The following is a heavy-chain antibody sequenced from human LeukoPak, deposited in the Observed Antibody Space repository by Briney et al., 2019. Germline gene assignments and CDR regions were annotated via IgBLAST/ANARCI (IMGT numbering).Heavy chain of an antibody. Sequence: GGSLRLSCAASGFTFSKHGMDWVRQAPGKGLEWVAFIRYDGSNKYYADSAKGRFTISRDNSKNTLYLQMNSLRAEDTAVYYCAKELVGGSYQGYFDYWGQGTLVTVSS. CDR3: AKELVGGSYQGYFDY. CDR2: IRYDGSNK. D-gene: IGHD1-26*01. V-gene: IGHV3-30*02. J-gene: IGHJ4*02. CDR1: GFTFSKHG.